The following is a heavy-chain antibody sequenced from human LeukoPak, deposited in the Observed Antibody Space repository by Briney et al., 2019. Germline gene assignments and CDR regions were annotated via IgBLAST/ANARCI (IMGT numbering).Heavy chain of an antibody. J-gene: IGHJ4*02. CDR3: ARHLPGSSYRIDY. Sequence: GGSLRLSCAASGFTFSSYSMNWVRQAPGKGLEWVSVITSSSTYIYYVDSVKGRFTISRDNAKNSLYLQMNSLRAEDTAMYYCARHLPGSSYRIDYWGQGTLVTVSS. CDR2: ITSSSTYI. D-gene: IGHD1-26*01. CDR1: GFTFSSYS. V-gene: IGHV3-21*01.